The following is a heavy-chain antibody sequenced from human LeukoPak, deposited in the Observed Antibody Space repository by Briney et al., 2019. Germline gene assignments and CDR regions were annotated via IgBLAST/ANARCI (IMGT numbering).Heavy chain of an antibody. CDR2: INPSGGST. CDR3: AREPPPGIAVADGPDYYYYGMDV. CDR1: GYTFTSYY. J-gene: IGHJ6*02. V-gene: IGHV1-46*01. Sequence: ASVKVSCKASGYTFTSYYMHWVRQAPGQGLEWMGMINPSGGSTSYAQKFQGRVTMTRDTSTSTVYMELSSLRSEDTAVYYCAREPPPGIAVADGPDYYYYGMDVWGQGTTVTVSS. D-gene: IGHD6-19*01.